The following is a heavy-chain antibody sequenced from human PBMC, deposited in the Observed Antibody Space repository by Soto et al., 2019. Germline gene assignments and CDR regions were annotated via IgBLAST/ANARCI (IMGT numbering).Heavy chain of an antibody. CDR1: GGSISSGGYS. CDR3: ARHAGYGSGSYYYYGMDV. Sequence: ASETLSLTCAVSGGSISSGGYSWSWIRQPPGKGLEWIGYIYHSGSTYYNPSLKSRVTISVDTSKNQFSLKLSSVTAADTAVYYCARHAGYGSGSYYYYGMDVWGQGTTVTVSS. CDR2: IYHSGST. V-gene: IGHV4-30-2*01. D-gene: IGHD3-10*01. J-gene: IGHJ6*02.